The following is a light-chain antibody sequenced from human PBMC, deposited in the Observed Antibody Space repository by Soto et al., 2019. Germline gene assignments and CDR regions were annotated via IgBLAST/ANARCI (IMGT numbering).Light chain of an antibody. V-gene: IGLV2-14*01. Sequence: QSALTQPASVSGSPGQSITIFCTGTDNDIGRYNYVSWYQQYPGRAPKLIIYEVNNRPSGISYRFSGSKSGNTASLTISGLQANDEADYYCSAYTISSTRVFGGGTKLTVL. J-gene: IGLJ3*02. CDR2: EVN. CDR1: DNDIGRYNY. CDR3: SAYTISSTRV.